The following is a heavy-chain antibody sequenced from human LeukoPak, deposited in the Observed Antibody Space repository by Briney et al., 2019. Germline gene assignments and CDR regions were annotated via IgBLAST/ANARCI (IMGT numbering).Heavy chain of an antibody. CDR2: ISSSSDRI. Sequence: GSLRLSCAASGFTFSSYIMNWVRQAPGKGVEWLSYISSSSDRILYADSVEGRFTIPRDNAKNALYLQMTSLRDDDTAVYYCARVPRGADNWFDPWGQGALVTVSS. D-gene: IGHD3-10*01. CDR1: GFTFSSYI. J-gene: IGHJ5*02. V-gene: IGHV3-48*02. CDR3: ARVPRGADNWFDP.